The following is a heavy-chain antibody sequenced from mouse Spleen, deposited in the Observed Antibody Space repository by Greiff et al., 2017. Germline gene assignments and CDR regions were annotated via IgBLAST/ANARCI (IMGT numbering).Heavy chain of an antibody. CDR1: GFTFSSYA. CDR3: ARQGHRYYFAY. CDR2: ISSGGSYT. J-gene: IGHJ2*01. Sequence: EVKLVESGGGLVKPGGSLKLSCAASGFTFSSYAMSWVRQTPEKRLEWVATISSGGSYTYYPDSVKGRFTISRDNAKNTLYLQMSSLRSEDTAMYYCARQGHRYYFAYWGQGTTLTVSS. V-gene: IGHV5-9-3*01. D-gene: IGHD6-1*01.